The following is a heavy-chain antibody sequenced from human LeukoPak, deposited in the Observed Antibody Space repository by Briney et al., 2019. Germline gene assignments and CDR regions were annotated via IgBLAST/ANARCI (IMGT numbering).Heavy chain of an antibody. J-gene: IGHJ4*02. Sequence: SETLSLTCTVSGGSVSSGSYYWSWIRQPPGKGLEWIGYIYYSGSTNYNPSLKSRVTTSADTSKNQFSLKLSSVTAADTAVYYCARDGDYWGQGTLVTVSS. CDR1: GGSVSSGSYY. V-gene: IGHV4-61*01. CDR2: IYYSGST. CDR3: ARDGDY.